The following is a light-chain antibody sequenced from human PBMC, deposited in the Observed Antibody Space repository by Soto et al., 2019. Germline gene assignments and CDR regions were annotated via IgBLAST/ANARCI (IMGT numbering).Light chain of an antibody. CDR1: QSVTSGY. V-gene: IGKV3-20*01. CDR3: QQYGNSLLYT. J-gene: IGKJ2*01. Sequence: EIVLTQSPGTLSLSPGERATLSCRASQSVTSGYLAWYQQKPGQAPRLLIYDASSRATGIPDRFSGSGSGTACTLTINRVEPDDFALYYCQQYGNSLLYTFGQGTKLEIK. CDR2: DAS.